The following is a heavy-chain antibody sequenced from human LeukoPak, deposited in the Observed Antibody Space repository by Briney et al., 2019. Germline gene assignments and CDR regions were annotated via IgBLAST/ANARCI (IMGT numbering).Heavy chain of an antibody. V-gene: IGHV4-39*01. CDR3: ARQGAGWGSWVVY. CDR2: IYYSGST. Sequence: PPETLSLTCTVSGGSISSSSYYWGWIRQPPGKGLEYIGSIYYSGSTYYNPSLQSRITISADTSKNQFSLKLNSVTPADTAVYYCARQGAGWGSWVVYWGQGTLVTVSS. CDR1: GGSISSSSYY. D-gene: IGHD6-13*01. J-gene: IGHJ4*02.